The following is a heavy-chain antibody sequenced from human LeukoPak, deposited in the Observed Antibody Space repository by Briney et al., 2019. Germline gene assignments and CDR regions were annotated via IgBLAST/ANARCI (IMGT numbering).Heavy chain of an antibody. CDR1: GYTFTSYG. CDR3: ARDREMATRLHDAFDF. V-gene: IGHV1-18*01. D-gene: IGHD5-24*01. J-gene: IGHJ3*01. Sequence: GASVKVSCKASGYTFTSYGISWVRQAPGQGLEWMGWISAYNGNTYYAQKLQGRVTMTTDTSTSTAYMELRSLRSDDTAVYYCARDREMATRLHDAFDFWGQGTMVTVSS. CDR2: ISAYNGNT.